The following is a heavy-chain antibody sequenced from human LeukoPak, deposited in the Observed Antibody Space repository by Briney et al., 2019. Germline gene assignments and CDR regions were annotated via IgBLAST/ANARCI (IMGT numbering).Heavy chain of an antibody. CDR3: ARGGEYSGSYTGGWFDP. V-gene: IGHV4-30-2*01. J-gene: IGHJ5*02. CDR1: GGSISSGGYS. Sequence: SQTLSLTCAVSGGSISSGGYSWSWIRQPPGKGLEWIGYIYHSGSTYYNPSLKSRVTISVDRSKNQFSLKLSSVTAADTAVYYCARGGEYSGSYTGGWFDPWGRGTLVTVSS. CDR2: IYHSGST. D-gene: IGHD1-26*01.